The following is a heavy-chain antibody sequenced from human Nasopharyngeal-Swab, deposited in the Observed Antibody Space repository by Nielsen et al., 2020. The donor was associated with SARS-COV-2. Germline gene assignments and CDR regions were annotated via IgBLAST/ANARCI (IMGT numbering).Heavy chain of an antibody. CDR1: GGSFSGYY. J-gene: IGHJ6*03. Sequence: SETLSLTCAASGGSFSGYYWGWIRRPPGKGLEWIGEINNSGSTNYNPSLRSRGTISPDTSKNHSSLKLRSVTAADTAVYYCARGLSGVVPAPILGLGPFYSYYYMDVWGKGTTVTVSS. V-gene: IGHV4-34*01. CDR2: INNSGST. CDR3: ARGLSGVVPAPILGLGPFYSYYYMDV. D-gene: IGHD2-2*01.